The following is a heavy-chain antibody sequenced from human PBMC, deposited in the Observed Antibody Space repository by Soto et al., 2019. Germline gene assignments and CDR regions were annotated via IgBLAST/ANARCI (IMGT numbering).Heavy chain of an antibody. Sequence: GGSLRLSCAASGLTFNRYWMHWVRHAPGKGLVWVSHINTDGSNTNYADSVKARFTISRDNAKSTLFLQMNSLRDEDTAVYYCAREFCSGGNCYTYYFDPWGQGIPVTVSS. J-gene: IGHJ5*02. D-gene: IGHD2-15*01. CDR3: AREFCSGGNCYTYYFDP. V-gene: IGHV3-74*01. CDR1: GLTFNRYW. CDR2: INTDGSNT.